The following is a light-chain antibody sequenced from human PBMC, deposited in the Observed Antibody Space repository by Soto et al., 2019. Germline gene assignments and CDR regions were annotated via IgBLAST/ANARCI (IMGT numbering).Light chain of an antibody. CDR1: SGSIASNY. V-gene: IGLV6-57*04. CDR3: QSYDSDNWV. CDR2: EDT. J-gene: IGLJ3*02. Sequence: NFMLTQPHSVSESPGKTVIISCTRRSGSIASNYVQWFQQRPGRAPTIFIYEDTDRLSGVPDRFSGSIDRSSNSASLTISGLQTEDEADYYCQSYDSDNWVFGGGTKLTVL.